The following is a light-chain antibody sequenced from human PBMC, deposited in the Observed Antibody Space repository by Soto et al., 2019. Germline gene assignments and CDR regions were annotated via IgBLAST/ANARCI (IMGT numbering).Light chain of an antibody. CDR1: SSNIGSNY. CDR2: RNN. V-gene: IGLV1-47*01. CDR3: AAWDDSLSGWV. Sequence: QSVLTQPPSASGTHGQTVTISCSGSSSNIGSNYVYWYQQLPGTAPKLLIYRNNQRPSGVPDRFSGSKSGTSASLAISGLRSEDEADYYCAAWDDSLSGWVFGGGTKLTVL. J-gene: IGLJ3*02.